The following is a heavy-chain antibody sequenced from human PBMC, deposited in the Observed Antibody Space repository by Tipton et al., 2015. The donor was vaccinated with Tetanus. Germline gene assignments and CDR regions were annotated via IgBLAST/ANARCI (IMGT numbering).Heavy chain of an antibody. CDR3: ARDSRGSGYIDAFDI. J-gene: IGHJ3*02. CDR2: ISGSGGST. CDR1: GFTFSSYA. Sequence: SLRLSCAASGFTFSSYAMSWVRQAPGRGLEWVSAISGSGGSTYYADSVKGRFTISRDNAKNSLYLQMNSLRAEDTAVYYCARDSRGSGYIDAFDIWGQGTMVTVSS. D-gene: IGHD5-12*01. V-gene: IGHV3-23*01.